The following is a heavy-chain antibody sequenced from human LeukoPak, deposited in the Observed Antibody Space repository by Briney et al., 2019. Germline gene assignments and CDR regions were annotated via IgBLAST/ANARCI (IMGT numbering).Heavy chain of an antibody. Sequence: SETLSLTCAVYGGSFSGYYWSWIRQPPGKGLEWIGEINHSGSTNYNPSLKSRVTISVDTSKNQFSLKLSSVTAADTAVCYCARAARLAYCGGDCPRYYYYYGMDVWGQGTTVTVSS. CDR1: GGSFSGYY. V-gene: IGHV4-34*01. CDR2: INHSGST. D-gene: IGHD2-21*02. CDR3: ARAARLAYCGGDCPRYYYYYGMDV. J-gene: IGHJ6*02.